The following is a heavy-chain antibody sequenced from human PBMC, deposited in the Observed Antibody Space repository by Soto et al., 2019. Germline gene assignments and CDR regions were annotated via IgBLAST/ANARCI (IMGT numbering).Heavy chain of an antibody. Sequence: AAVKVSCKASGYTFTSYYMHWVRQAPGQGLEWMGIINPSGGSTSYAQKFQGRVTMTRDTSTSTVYMELSSLRSEDTAVYDCARDFLLYYDILPRSMDFRGQGTTVTRSS. V-gene: IGHV1-46*01. J-gene: IGHJ6*02. CDR3: ARDFLLYYDILPRSMDF. CDR2: INPSGGST. D-gene: IGHD3-9*01. CDR1: GYTFTSYY.